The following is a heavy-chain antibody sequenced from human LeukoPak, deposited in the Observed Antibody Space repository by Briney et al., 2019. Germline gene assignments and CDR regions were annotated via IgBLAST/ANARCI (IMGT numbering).Heavy chain of an antibody. CDR2: IIPILGIA. CDR3: ARDLNDYYGSGSYGY. V-gene: IGHV1-69*04. J-gene: IGHJ4*02. CDR1: GGTFSSYA. Sequence: GASVKVSCKASGGTFSSYAISWVRQAPGQGLEWMGRIIPILGIANYAQKFQGRVTITADKSTSTAYMELSSLRSEDTAVYHCARDLNDYYGSGSYGYWGQGTLVTVSS. D-gene: IGHD3-10*01.